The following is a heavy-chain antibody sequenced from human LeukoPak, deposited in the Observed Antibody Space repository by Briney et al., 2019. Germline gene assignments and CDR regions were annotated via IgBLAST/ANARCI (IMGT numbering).Heavy chain of an antibody. CDR2: VLDSVRT. CDR1: GGSITSHY. V-gene: IGHV4-59*11. J-gene: IGHJ4*02. CDR3: ATLKRGSIYGYFDF. D-gene: IGHD5-18*01. Sequence: SETLSLTCTVSGGSITSHYWSWIRQPPGKGLEWIAYVLDSVRTKDNPSLQSRLTLSADTSKNQFSLRLSSVTAADTAVYYCATLKRGSIYGYFDFWSQGIKVTVSS.